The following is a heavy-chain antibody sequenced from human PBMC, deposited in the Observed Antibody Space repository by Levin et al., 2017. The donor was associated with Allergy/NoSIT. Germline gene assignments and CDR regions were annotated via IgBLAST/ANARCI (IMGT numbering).Heavy chain of an antibody. CDR1: GGSISSGSYY. V-gene: IGHV4-61*02. D-gene: IGHD3-9*01. CDR2: FYTSEST. Sequence: LRLSCTVSGGSISSGSYYWSWIRQPAGKGLEWIGRFYTSESTNYNPSLKSRVAISVDTSKNQFSLKLSSVTAADTAVYYCARGGADYDILTGYYIDAGFDYWGQGTLVTVSS. CDR3: ARGGADYDILTGYYIDAGFDY. J-gene: IGHJ4*02.